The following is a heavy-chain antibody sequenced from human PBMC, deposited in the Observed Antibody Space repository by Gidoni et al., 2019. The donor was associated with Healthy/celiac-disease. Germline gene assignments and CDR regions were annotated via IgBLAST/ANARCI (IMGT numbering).Heavy chain of an antibody. J-gene: IGHJ3*02. D-gene: IGHD3-16*01. CDR2: IYHSGST. V-gene: IGHV4-30-2*01. CDR3: ARVGELLGDAFDI. Sequence: QLQLQESGSGLVKPSQTLSLPCAVSGGSLSSVGYSWIWIRQPPGKGLEWIGYIYHSGSTYYNPSLKSRVTISVDRSKNQFSLKLSSVTAADTAVYYCARVGELLGDAFDIWGQGTMVTVSS. CDR1: GGSLSSVGYS.